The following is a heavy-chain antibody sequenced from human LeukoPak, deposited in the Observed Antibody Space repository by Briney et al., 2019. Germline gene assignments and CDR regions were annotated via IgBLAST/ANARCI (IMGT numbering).Heavy chain of an antibody. D-gene: IGHD3-22*01. CDR2: FGPEDGET. Sequence: ASVKVSCKVSGYNLTELSMHWVRQAPGKGLEWMGGFGPEDGETIYAQKFQGRVTMTEDTSTDTAYMELSSLRSEDTAVYYCATAGYYDSSGYYHHRPLDYWGQGTLVTVSS. J-gene: IGHJ4*02. CDR1: GYNLTELS. CDR3: ATAGYYDSSGYYHHRPLDY. V-gene: IGHV1-24*01.